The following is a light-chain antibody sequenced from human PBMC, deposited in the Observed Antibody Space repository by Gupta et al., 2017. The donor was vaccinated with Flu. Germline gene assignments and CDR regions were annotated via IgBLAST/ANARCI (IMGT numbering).Light chain of an antibody. CDR1: QSVSSY. CDR2: GAS. J-gene: IGKJ1*01. V-gene: IGKV3-15*01. CDR3: QQYDNWPQT. Sequence: PVTLAVYPGERATLSCRASQSVSSYVAWYQQKPGQAPRLLIYGASTRATSIPVRFSGSGSGSEFTLTISSLQSEDFAVYYCQQYDNWPQTFGQGTKVEMK.